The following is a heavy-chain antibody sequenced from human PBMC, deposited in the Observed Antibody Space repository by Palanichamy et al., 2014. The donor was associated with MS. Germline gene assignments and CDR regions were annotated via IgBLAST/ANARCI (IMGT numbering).Heavy chain of an antibody. CDR3: ARVTARDGYNVDS. D-gene: IGHD5-24*01. Sequence: QVQLQESGPGLVKPSQTLSLTCSVSGGSLTSGSYYWSWIRQPAAKGLEWIDHIYSSGSTNYNTSLKSRITMSVDTSKNQFSLRLSFMTAADTAVYYCARVTARDGYNVDSWGQGTLVTVSS. CDR1: GGSLTSGSYY. J-gene: IGHJ4*02. V-gene: IGHV4-61*02. CDR2: IYSSGST.